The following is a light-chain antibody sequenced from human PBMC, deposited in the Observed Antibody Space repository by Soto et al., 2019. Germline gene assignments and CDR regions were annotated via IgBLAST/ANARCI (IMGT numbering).Light chain of an antibody. CDR1: QTISNW. CDR2: DAS. Sequence: DIQMTQSPSTLSASVGDRVTITCRASQTISNWLAWYQQKPGKAPKLLIYDASSLEGGVPSRFSGSGSGTEFTLTLSSLQPDDFATYYCQQYYSYWMFGQGTKVDIK. J-gene: IGKJ1*01. V-gene: IGKV1-5*01. CDR3: QQYYSYWM.